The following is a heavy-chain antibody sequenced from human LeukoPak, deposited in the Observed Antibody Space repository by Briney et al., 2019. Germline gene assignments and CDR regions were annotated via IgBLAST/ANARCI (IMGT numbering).Heavy chain of an antibody. CDR2: IWYDGSNK. CDR3: ARDKTLYYDFWSSLDY. J-gene: IGHJ4*02. CDR1: GFTFSSYG. Sequence: GGSLRLSCAASGFTFSSYGMHWVRQAPGKGLEWVAVIWYDGSNKYYADSVKGRFTISRDNSKNTLYLQMNSLRAEDTAVYYCARDKTLYYDFWSSLDYWGQGTLVTVSS. D-gene: IGHD3-3*01. V-gene: IGHV3-33*01.